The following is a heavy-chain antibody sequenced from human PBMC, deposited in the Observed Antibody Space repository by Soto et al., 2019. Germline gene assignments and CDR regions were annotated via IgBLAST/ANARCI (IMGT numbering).Heavy chain of an antibody. CDR1: GGSFSGYY. J-gene: IGHJ6*03. CDR3: ARGLKRFGVELSWGYMDV. Sequence: PSETLSLTCAVYGGSFSGYYWSWIRQPPGKGLEWIGEINHSGSTNYNPSLKSRVTISVDTSKNQFSLKLSSVTAADTAVYYCARGLKRFGVELSWGYMDVWGKGTTVTVSS. D-gene: IGHD3-3*01. V-gene: IGHV4-34*01. CDR2: INHSGST.